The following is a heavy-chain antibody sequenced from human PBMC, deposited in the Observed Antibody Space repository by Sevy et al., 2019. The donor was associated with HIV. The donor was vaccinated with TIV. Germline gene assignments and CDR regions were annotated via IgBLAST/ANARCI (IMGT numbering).Heavy chain of an antibody. V-gene: IGHV3-30*03. CDR1: GFTFSSYG. CDR2: ISYHESNK. CDR3: ATKKNDRGYSYDTDY. Sequence: GGSLRLSCAASGFTFSSYGMHWVRQAPGKGLEWVAVISYHESNKFYADSVKGRFTISRDNSKNMLYLQMDNLRAEDTAVYYCATKKNDRGYSYDTDYWGQGTLVTVSS. D-gene: IGHD5-18*01. J-gene: IGHJ4*02.